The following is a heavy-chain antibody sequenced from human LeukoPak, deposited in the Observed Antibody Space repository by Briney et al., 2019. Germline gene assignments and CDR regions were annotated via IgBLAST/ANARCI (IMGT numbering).Heavy chain of an antibody. CDR3: VKEVTYYYGSGSYFDY. CDR2: ISSNGGST. Sequence: GGSLRVSCSASGFTFSSYAMHWVRQAPGEGLEYVSTISSNGGSTYYADSVKGRFTISRDNSKNTLYLQMSSLRAEDTAVYYCVKEVTYYYGSGSYFDYWGQGTLVTDSS. V-gene: IGHV3-64D*06. CDR1: GFTFSSYA. J-gene: IGHJ4*02. D-gene: IGHD3-10*01.